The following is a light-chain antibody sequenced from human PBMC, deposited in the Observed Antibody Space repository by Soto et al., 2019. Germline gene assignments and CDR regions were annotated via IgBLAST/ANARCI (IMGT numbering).Light chain of an antibody. J-gene: IGKJ5*01. CDR1: QSISTY. CDR2: DAS. CDR3: QQYGGTHTIT. V-gene: IGKV3-20*01. Sequence: EIVLTQSPATLSLSPGERATLSFSSSQSISTYLGWYQQKPGQAPRLLIYDASSRASGIPDRFSGSGSGTDFTLTISRLETEDFAVYYCQQYGGTHTITFGHGTRLEIK.